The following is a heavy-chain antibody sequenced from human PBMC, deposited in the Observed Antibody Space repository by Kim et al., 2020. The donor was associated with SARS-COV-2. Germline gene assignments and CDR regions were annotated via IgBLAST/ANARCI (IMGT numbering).Heavy chain of an antibody. V-gene: IGHV3-9*01. Sequence: GGSLRLSCAASGFTFDDYAMHWVRQAPGKGLEWVSGISWNSGSIGYADSVKGRFTISRDNAKNSLYLQMNSLRAEDTALYYCAKVGSYGSMDVWGQGTTVTVSS. CDR2: ISWNSGSI. J-gene: IGHJ6*02. D-gene: IGHD3-10*01. CDR3: AKVGSYGSMDV. CDR1: GFTFDDYA.